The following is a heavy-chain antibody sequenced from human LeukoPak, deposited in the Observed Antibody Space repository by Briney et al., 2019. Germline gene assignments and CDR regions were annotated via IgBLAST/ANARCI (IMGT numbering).Heavy chain of an antibody. D-gene: IGHD3-10*01. V-gene: IGHV1-18*01. Sequence: GASVKVSCKASGYTFTAYGISWMRQAPGQGPEWMGWISGHKGNTNYAQKFQGRVTMTTDRSTSTAYMELRSLRSDDTAVYYCARDSGWFGESLGKDAFDIWGQGTMVIVSS. J-gene: IGHJ3*02. CDR2: ISGHKGNT. CDR1: GYTFTAYG. CDR3: ARDSGWFGESLGKDAFDI.